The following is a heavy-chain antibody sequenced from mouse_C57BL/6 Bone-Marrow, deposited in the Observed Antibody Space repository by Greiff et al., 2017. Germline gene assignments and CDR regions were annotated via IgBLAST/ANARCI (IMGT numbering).Heavy chain of an antibody. Sequence: VKLKESGAELVRPGASVTLSCKASGYTFTDYEMHWVKQTPVHGLEWIGAIDPETGGTAYNQKFKGKAILTADKSSSTAYMELRSLTSEDSAVYYCTPYYYGSSYTYWGQGTLVTVSA. CDR1: GYTFTDYE. J-gene: IGHJ3*01. V-gene: IGHV1-15*01. D-gene: IGHD1-1*01. CDR2: IDPETGGT. CDR3: TPYYYGSSYTY.